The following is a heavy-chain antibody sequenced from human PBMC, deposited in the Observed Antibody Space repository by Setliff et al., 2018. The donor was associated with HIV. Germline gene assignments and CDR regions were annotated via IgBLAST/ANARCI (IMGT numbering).Heavy chain of an antibody. CDR3: ARGTLYYDYVWGTPFPFDY. CDR2: IYYSGST. V-gene: IGHV4-30-4*02. CDR1: GGSISSGDYY. D-gene: IGHD3-16*01. Sequence: SETLSLTCTVSGGSISSGDYYWSWIRQPPGKGLEWIGYIYYSGSTYYNPSLKSRVTISVDTSKNQFSLKLSSVTAADTAVYYCARGTLYYDYVWGTPFPFDYWGQGTLVTVSS. J-gene: IGHJ4*02.